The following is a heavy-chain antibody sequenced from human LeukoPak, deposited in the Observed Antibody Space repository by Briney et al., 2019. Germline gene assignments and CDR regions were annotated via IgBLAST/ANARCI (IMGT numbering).Heavy chain of an antibody. CDR1: GGTVGSYV. D-gene: IGHD3-9*01. V-gene: IGHV1-69*13. CDR3: ARAEDQGRYFDWLPGFAP. CDR2: VLPIFGTA. J-gene: IGHJ5*02. Sequence: SVKVSCKASGGTVGSYVISWVRQAPGQGLEWMGGVLPIFGTAIYAQKWQGRVTITADESTSTAYMELRSLRSEDTAIYYCARAEDQGRYFDWLPGFAPWGQGTLVIVSS.